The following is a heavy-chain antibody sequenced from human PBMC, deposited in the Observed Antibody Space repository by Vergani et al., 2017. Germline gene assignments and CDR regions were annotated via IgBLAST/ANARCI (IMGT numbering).Heavy chain of an antibody. D-gene: IGHD6-13*01. J-gene: IGHJ5*02. CDR2: IYSGGST. Sequence: VQLVESGGGLVQPGGSLRLSCAASGFTVSSNYMSWVRQAPGKGLEWVSVIYSGGSTYYADSVKGRFTISRDNSKNTLYLQMNSLRAEDTAVYYCARDGDSSSWIAFDPWGEGTLVTVSS. V-gene: IGHV3-66*01. CDR3: ARDGDSSSWIAFDP. CDR1: GFTVSSNY.